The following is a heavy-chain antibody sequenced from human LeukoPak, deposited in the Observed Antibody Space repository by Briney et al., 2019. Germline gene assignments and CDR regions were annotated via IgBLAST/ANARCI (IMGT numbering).Heavy chain of an antibody. V-gene: IGHV3-30-3*01. CDR3: ARGPNYYGSGNDY. D-gene: IGHD3-10*01. CDR2: ISYDGSNK. CDR1: GFTFSSYT. Sequence: GGSLRLSCAASGFTFSSYTMHWVRQAPGKGLEWVAIISYDGSNKYYADSVKGRFTISRDNSKNTLYLQMNSLRAEDTAVYYCARGPNYYGSGNDYWGQGTLVTVSS. J-gene: IGHJ4*02.